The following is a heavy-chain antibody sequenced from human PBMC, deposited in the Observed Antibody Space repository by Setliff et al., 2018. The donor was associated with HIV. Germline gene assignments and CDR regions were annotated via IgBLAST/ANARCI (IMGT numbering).Heavy chain of an antibody. J-gene: IGHJ5*02. Sequence: RASVKVSCKASGYTFLNYGISWVRQTPGRGLEWMAWINVGNGNTKTARKFQGRVALTTDTSTSTAHMELRNLRSDDTAVYYCARDSGMALVGTWRRLDPWGQGTLVTVSS. D-gene: IGHD6-19*01. CDR1: GYTFLNYG. V-gene: IGHV1-18*01. CDR2: INVGNGNT. CDR3: ARDSGMALVGTWRRLDP.